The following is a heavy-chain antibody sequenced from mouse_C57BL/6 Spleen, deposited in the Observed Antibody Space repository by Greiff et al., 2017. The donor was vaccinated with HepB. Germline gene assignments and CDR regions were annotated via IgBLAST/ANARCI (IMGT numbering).Heavy chain of an antibody. J-gene: IGHJ4*01. Sequence: VQLQQSGAELVRPGASVTLSCKASGYTFTDYEMHWVKQTPVHGLEWIGAIDPETGGTAYNQKFKGKAILTADKSSSTAYMELRSLTSEDSAVYYCTRHYYGRRYAMDYWGQGTSVTVSS. CDR2: IDPETGGT. V-gene: IGHV1-15*01. D-gene: IGHD1-1*01. CDR1: GYTFTDYE. CDR3: TRHYYGRRYAMDY.